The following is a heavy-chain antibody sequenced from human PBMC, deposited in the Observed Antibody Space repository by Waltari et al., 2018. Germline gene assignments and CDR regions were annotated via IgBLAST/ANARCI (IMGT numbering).Heavy chain of an antibody. CDR3: ARDPIPIAAAVNPFDY. V-gene: IGHV4-38-2*02. D-gene: IGHD6-13*01. CDR1: GYSISIGYY. J-gene: IGHJ4*02. Sequence: QVQLQESGPGLVKPSETLSLTCAVSGYSISIGYYWGWIRQPPGKGLEWIGSIYHSGSTYHDPSLRSRVTISIDTSKNKFSLKLSSVTAADTAVYYCARDPIPIAAAVNPFDYWGQGTLVTVSS. CDR2: IYHSGST.